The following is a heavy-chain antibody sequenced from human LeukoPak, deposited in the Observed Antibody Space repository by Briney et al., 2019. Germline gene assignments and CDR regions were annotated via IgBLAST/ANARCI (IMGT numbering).Heavy chain of an antibody. CDR3: ARDPHDFPNLG. CDR2: IYTSGST. CDR1: GGSISSGSYY. V-gene: IGHV4-61*02. J-gene: IGHJ3*01. Sequence: SETLSLTCTVSGGSISSGSYYWSWIRQPAGKGLEWIGRIYTSGSTNYNPSLKSRVTISVDTSKNQFSLKLSSVTAADTAVYYCARDPHDFPNLGWGQGTMVTVSS. D-gene: IGHD3-3*01.